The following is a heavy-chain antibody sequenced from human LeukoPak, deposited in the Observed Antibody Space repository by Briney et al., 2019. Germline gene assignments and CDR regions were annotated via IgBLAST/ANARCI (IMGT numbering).Heavy chain of an antibody. CDR2: ISAYNGNT. D-gene: IGHD4/OR15-4a*01. CDR1: GYTFTSYG. J-gene: IGHJ3*02. CDR3: ARWPENYDATDAFDI. V-gene: IGHV1-18*01. Sequence: ASVKVSCKASGYTFTSYGISWVRQAPGQGLEWMGWISAYNGNTNNAQKLQGRVTMTTDTPTSTVYMELRSLRSDDTAVYYCARWPENYDATDAFDIWGQGTMVTVSS.